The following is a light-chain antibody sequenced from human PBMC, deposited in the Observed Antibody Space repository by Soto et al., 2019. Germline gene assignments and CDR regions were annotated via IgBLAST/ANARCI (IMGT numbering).Light chain of an antibody. CDR3: QQYNSYSGT. CDR2: KAS. CDR1: QSVSTW. Sequence: DIQITQSPSILSASVGDRVTITCRASQSVSTWLAWYQQKPGKAPKLLIYKASSLESGVPSRFSGSGSGTEFTLTITSLQPDDFATYYCQQYNSYSGTFGQGTKVDNK. J-gene: IGKJ1*01. V-gene: IGKV1-5*03.